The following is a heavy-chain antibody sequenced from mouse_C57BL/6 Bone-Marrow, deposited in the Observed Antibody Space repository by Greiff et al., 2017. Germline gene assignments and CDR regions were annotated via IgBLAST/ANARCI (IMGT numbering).Heavy chain of an antibody. V-gene: IGHV1-61*01. Sequence: VQLQQSGAELVRPGSSVKLSCKASGYTFTSYWMDWVKQRPGQGLEWIGNIYPSDSETHYNQKFKDKATLTVDKSSSTAYMQLSSLTSEDSAVYYCARAGYYWYFDVWGTGTTVTVSS. J-gene: IGHJ1*03. CDR1: GYTFTSYW. CDR3: ARAGYYWYFDV. D-gene: IGHD3-1*01. CDR2: IYPSDSET.